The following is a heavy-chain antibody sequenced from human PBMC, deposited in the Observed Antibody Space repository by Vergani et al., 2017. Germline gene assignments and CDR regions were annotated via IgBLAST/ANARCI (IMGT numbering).Heavy chain of an antibody. CDR3: ARVEYGSESPYIVN. Sequence: QVQLQESGPGLVKPSGTLSLTCAVSGGSISSGYYWGWIRQPPGKGLEWIGSIYHSGSTYYNPSLKSRVTISVDTSKNQFSLKLSSVTAADTAVYYCARVEYGSESPYIVNWGQGTLVTVSS. V-gene: IGHV4-38-2*01. CDR1: GGSISSGYY. D-gene: IGHD3-10*01. J-gene: IGHJ4*02. CDR2: IYHSGST.